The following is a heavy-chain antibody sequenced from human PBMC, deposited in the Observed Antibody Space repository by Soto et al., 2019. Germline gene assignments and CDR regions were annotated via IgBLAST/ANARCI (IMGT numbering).Heavy chain of an antibody. CDR3: VRGSYNSNGIRYNWGFFGP. V-gene: IGHV3-33*01. CDR1: VFTFTTFA. Sequence: GGSLRLSCTASVFTFTTFALPWVRQAPGKALASVAIIWSDGNDDSYADSVKGRFAISRDNSKNTLSRKMTNLRAEDTAVYYCVRGSYNSNGIRYNWGFFGPWGQGTLGTGSA. D-gene: IGHD1-20*01. CDR2: IWSDGNDD. J-gene: IGHJ5*02.